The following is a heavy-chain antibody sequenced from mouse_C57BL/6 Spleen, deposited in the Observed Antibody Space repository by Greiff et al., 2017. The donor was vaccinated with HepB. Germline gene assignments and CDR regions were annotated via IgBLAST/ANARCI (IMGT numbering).Heavy chain of an antibody. J-gene: IGHJ2*01. CDR3: ASGYGSPDY. Sequence: EVKLMESGGGLVKPGGSLKLSCAASGFTFSDYGMHWVRQAPEKGLEWVAYISSGSSTIYYADTVKGRFTISRDNAKNTLFLQMTSLRSEDTAMYYCASGYGSPDYWGQGTTLTVSP. V-gene: IGHV5-17*01. D-gene: IGHD1-1*01. CDR2: ISSGSSTI. CDR1: GFTFSDYG.